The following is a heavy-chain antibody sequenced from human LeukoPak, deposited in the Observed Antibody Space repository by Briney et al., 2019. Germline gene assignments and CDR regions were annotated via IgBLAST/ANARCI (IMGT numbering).Heavy chain of an antibody. CDR3: ARGVGPAAIGGIFDY. V-gene: IGHV1-18*01. D-gene: IGHD2-2*01. J-gene: IGHJ4*02. Sequence: ASVKVSCKASSYSFTSYGFSWVRQAPGQGLEWMGWISAYNGNTKYAQKLQGRVTMTTDTSTSTAYMELRSLRSDDTAVYYCARGVGPAAIGGIFDYWGQGTLVTVSS. CDR2: ISAYNGNT. CDR1: SYSFTSYG.